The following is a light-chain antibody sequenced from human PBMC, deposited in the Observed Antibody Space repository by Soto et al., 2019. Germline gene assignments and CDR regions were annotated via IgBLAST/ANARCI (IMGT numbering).Light chain of an antibody. CDR2: GNN. CDR1: NSNIGAGYD. CDR3: QSYDSSLSGSV. V-gene: IGLV1-40*01. Sequence: QPVLTQPPSVSGAPGQRVSISCTGTNSNIGAGYDVHWYQQLPGTAPKLLIFGNNNRPSGVPDRFSGSKSGTSASLAITGLQAEDEADYYCQSYDSSLSGSVFGGGTKVTVL. J-gene: IGLJ2*01.